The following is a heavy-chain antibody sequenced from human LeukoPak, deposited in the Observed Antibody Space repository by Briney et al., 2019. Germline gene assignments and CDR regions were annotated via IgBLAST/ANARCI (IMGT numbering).Heavy chain of an antibody. J-gene: IGHJ4*02. V-gene: IGHV1-24*01. D-gene: IGHD3-22*01. CDR1: GYTLTELS. CDR2: FDPEDGET. Sequence: GASVKVSCKVSGYTLTELSMHWVRQAPGKGLEWMGGFDPEDGETIYAQRFQGRVTMTEDTSTDTAYMELSSLRSEDTAVYYCARVYDSSGYYLGDFDYWGQGTLVTVSS. CDR3: ARVYDSSGYYLGDFDY.